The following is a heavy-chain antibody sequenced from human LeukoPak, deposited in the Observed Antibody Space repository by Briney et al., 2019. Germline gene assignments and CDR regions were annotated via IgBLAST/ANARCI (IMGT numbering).Heavy chain of an antibody. D-gene: IGHD3-9*01. Sequence: TSETLSLTCTVSGGSISSYYWSWIRQPPGKGLEWIGYIYYSGSTNYNPSLKSRVTISLDTSKTQFSLRLSSVTAADTAVYYCARASTYYDILTGYRYYYYGMDVWGQGTTVTVSS. CDR1: GGSISSYY. J-gene: IGHJ6*02. V-gene: IGHV4-59*01. CDR2: IYYSGST. CDR3: ARASTYYDILTGYRYYYYGMDV.